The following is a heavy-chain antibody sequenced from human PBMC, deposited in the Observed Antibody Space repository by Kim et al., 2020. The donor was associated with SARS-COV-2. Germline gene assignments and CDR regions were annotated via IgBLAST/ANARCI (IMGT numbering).Heavy chain of an antibody. J-gene: IGHJ6*02. CDR1: VVSINTSNYY. CDR2: IHSSGVT. V-gene: IGHV4-39*01. CDR3: ARRWSMLRGTPGAYYAMDV. D-gene: IGHD3-10*01. Sequence: SETLSLTCTVSVVSINTSNYYWGWIRQTPGKGLEWIESIHSSGVTYYNPSLKGRLTISVDTSKTQFFLSLSSVSAADTGVYYCARRWSMLRGTPGAYYAMDVWGQGTPVTVSS.